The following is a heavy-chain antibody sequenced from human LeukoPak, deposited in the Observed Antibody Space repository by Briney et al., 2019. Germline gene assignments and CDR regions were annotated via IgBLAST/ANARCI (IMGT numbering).Heavy chain of an antibody. Sequence: SETLSLTCTVSGGSISSGGYYWSWIRQHPGKGLEWIGYIYYSGSTYYNPSLKSRVTISVDTSKNQFSLKLSSVTAADTAVYYCARVALLWFGESSGPDAFDIWGQGTMVTVSS. V-gene: IGHV4-31*03. D-gene: IGHD3-10*01. J-gene: IGHJ3*02. CDR3: ARVALLWFGESSGPDAFDI. CDR1: GGSISSGGYY. CDR2: IYYSGST.